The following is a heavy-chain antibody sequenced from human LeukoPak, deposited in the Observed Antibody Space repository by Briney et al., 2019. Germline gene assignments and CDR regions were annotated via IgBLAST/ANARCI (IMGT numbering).Heavy chain of an antibody. CDR1: GGSFSGYY. D-gene: IGHD3-10*01. J-gene: IGHJ6*03. CDR2: INHSGST. V-gene: IGHV4-34*01. CDR3: ARSVGSGSFGYYYYYMDV. Sequence: SETLSLTCAVYGGSFSGYYWSWIRQPPGKGLEWIGEINHSGSTNFNPSLKSRVTISVDTSKNQFSLKLSSVTAADTAVYYCARSVGSGSFGYYYYYMDVWGKGTTVTISS.